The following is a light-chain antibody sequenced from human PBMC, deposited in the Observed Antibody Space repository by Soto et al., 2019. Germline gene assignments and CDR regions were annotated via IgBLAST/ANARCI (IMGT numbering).Light chain of an antibody. CDR1: SSDVGGYNY. V-gene: IGLV2-14*01. Sequence: QSALTQPASVSGSPGQAITISCTGTSSDVGGYNYVSWYQQHPGKAPKLMIYDVSNRPSGVSNRFSGSKSGNTASLTISGLQAEHEADYYCSSYTGSSTPLVFGGGTQLTVL. J-gene: IGLJ2*01. CDR3: SSYTGSSTPLV. CDR2: DVS.